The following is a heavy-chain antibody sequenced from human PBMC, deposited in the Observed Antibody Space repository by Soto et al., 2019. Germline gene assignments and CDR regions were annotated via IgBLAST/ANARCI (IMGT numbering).Heavy chain of an antibody. CDR1: GYTFTRYG. V-gene: IGHV1-18*01. CDR2: XSAYNXNT. Sequence: GXSVKVSCKASGYTFTRYGISWVRQAPGQGLEWMGWXSAYNXNTNYEKKLQXXVTMTKDXXKSTDYMEMRSLRSDDTAVYYCARDNGDYDLDYWGQGTLVTVSS. D-gene: IGHD4-17*01. CDR3: ARDNGDYDLDY. J-gene: IGHJ4*02.